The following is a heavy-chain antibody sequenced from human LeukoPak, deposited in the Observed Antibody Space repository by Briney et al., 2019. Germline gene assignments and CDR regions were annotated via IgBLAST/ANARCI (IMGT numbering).Heavy chain of an antibody. CDR2: INPNSGGT. CDR1: GYTFTSHD. V-gene: IGHV1-2*04. Sequence: ASVKVSCKASGYTFTSHDINWVRQAPGQGLEWMGWINPNSGGTNYAQKFQGWVTMTRDTSISTAYMELSRLRSDDTAVYYCARASSGWYLGFDYWGQGTLVTVSS. CDR3: ARASSGWYLGFDY. D-gene: IGHD6-19*01. J-gene: IGHJ4*02.